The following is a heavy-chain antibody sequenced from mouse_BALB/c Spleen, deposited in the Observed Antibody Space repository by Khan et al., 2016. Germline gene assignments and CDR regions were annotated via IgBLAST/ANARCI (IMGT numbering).Heavy chain of an antibody. Sequence: QVQLKESGAELMKPGASVKISCKATGYTFSSYWIEWVKKRPGHGLEWIGEILPGSGSTHYNEKFRGKATFTADTSSNTAYMQLSSLTSEDSAVHYCARTDRRGYFDYWGQGTTLTVSS. CDR2: ILPGSGST. CDR1: GYTFSSYW. J-gene: IGHJ2*01. V-gene: IGHV1-9*01. CDR3: ARTDRRGYFDY.